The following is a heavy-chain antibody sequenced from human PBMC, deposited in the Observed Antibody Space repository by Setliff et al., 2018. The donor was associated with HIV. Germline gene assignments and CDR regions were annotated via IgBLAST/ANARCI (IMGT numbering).Heavy chain of an antibody. V-gene: IGHV3-7*03. D-gene: IGHD1-26*01. J-gene: IGHJ4*02. CDR3: ARDRGGSYTPLDF. CDR2: IKQDGSEK. CDR1: GFTFSSYW. Sequence: LRLSCAASGFTFSSYWMSWVRQAPGKGLEWVANIKQDGSEKYYVDSVKGRFTISRDNAKNSLYLQMNSLRAEDTAVYYCARDRGGSYTPLDFWGQGTLVSVSS.